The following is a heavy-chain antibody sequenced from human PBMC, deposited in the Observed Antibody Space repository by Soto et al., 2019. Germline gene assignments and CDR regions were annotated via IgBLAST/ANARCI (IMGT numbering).Heavy chain of an antibody. CDR3: ATLGPARLLAS. D-gene: IGHD1-26*01. J-gene: IGHJ4*02. Sequence: SETLSLTCGVYGGSFSGYQWNWIRQSPGQGLEWIGEINHSGTTKYNPSLESRINLSVDTSKKQFSLKMFSVTAADTAIYYCATLGPARLLASWGQGTLVTVSS. CDR1: GGSFSGYQ. V-gene: IGHV4-34*01. CDR2: INHSGTT.